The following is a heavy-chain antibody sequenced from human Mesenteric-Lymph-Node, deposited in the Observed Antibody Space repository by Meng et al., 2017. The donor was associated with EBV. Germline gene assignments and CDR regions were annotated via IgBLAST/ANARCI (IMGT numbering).Heavy chain of an antibody. CDR2: INHSGST. CDR1: GGSFSGYY. D-gene: IGHD3-3*01. J-gene: IGHJ4*02. V-gene: IGHV4-34*01. CDR3: ARGYAGYYGKLFDY. Sequence: QVARPQWGGGLVKPSVTLSPPCVFYGGSFSGYYWTWIRKPPGRGLEWIGEINHSGSTNHNPSLKSRVTISADTSKDQFSLKLSSVTAADTAVYYCARGYAGYYGKLFDYWGQGTLVTVSS.